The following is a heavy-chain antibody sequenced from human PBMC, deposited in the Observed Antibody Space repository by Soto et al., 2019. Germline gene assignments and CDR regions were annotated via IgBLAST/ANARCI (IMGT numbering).Heavy chain of an antibody. V-gene: IGHV5-10-1*01. D-gene: IGHD3-22*01. CDR2: IDPSDSYI. J-gene: IGHJ4*02. Sequence: GESLKISCKGSGYSFTSYWIIWVRQMPGKGLEWMGRIDPSDSYINYSPSFQGHVTISADKSISTAYLQWSSLKASDTAMYYCARQGGGGYYDSSGYYYWGQGTLVTVSS. CDR1: GYSFTSYW. CDR3: ARQGGGGYYDSSGYYY.